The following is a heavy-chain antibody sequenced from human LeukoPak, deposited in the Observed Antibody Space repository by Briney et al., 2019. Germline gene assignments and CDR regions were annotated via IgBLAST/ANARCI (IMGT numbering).Heavy chain of an antibody. CDR2: MNPNSGNT. Sequence: ASVKVSCKASGYTFTSYDINWVRQATGQGLEWMGWMNPNSGNTGYAQKFQGRVTMTRNTSISTAYMELSSLRSEDTAVYYCARESPREDIVVVPAAIHDAFDIWGQGTMVTVSS. V-gene: IGHV1-8*01. D-gene: IGHD2-2*01. CDR3: ARESPREDIVVVPAAIHDAFDI. CDR1: GYTFTSYD. J-gene: IGHJ3*02.